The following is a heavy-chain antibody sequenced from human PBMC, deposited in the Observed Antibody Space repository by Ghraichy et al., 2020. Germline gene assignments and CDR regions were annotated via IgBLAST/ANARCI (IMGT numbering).Heavy chain of an antibody. CDR2: INPDNAAA. CDR1: GYTFTAFH. Sequence: ASVKVSCKASGYTFTAFHVHWVRQAPGQGLEWVGRINPDNAAANYAQSFHASVTMTRDTSICTTYMELSLLKSDDPAIYYCAIGMDTSLISFFDYWGQGSLVTVSS. J-gene: IGHJ4*02. D-gene: IGHD5-18*01. CDR3: AIGMDTSLISFFDY. V-gene: IGHV1-2*06.